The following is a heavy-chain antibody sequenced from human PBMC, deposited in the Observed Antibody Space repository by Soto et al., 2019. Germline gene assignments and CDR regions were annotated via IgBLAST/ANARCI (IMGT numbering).Heavy chain of an antibody. CDR3: ARDAPKSIAASTEYFQH. Sequence: GGSLRLSCAASGFTFSSYGMHWVRQAPGKGLEWVAVIWYDGSNKYYADSVKGRFTISRDNSKNTLYLQMNSLRAEDTAVYYCARDAPKSIAASTEYFQHWGQGNLVTVSS. J-gene: IGHJ1*01. CDR1: GFTFSSYG. D-gene: IGHD6-6*01. V-gene: IGHV3-33*01. CDR2: IWYDGSNK.